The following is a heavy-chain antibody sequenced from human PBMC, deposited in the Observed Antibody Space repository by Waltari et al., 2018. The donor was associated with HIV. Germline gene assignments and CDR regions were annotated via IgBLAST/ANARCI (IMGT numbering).Heavy chain of an antibody. D-gene: IGHD2-8*01. CDR2: IYPGDSDT. Sequence: EVQLVQSGAEVNKPGESLKISCPGSGYRFATYWIGWVRQMPGKGLDWMGIIYPGDSDTRYSPSFQGQVTISADKSIRTAYLQWSSQKASDTAMYYCTKGMYANQDYFDNWGQGTLVTVSS. J-gene: IGHJ4*02. CDR1: GYRFATYW. CDR3: TKGMYANQDYFDN. V-gene: IGHV5-51*03.